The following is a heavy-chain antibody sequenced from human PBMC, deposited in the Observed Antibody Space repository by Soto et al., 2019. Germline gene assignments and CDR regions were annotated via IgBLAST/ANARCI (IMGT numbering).Heavy chain of an antibody. CDR1: GGSISSSNW. D-gene: IGHD6-19*01. Sequence: QVQLQESGPGLVKPSGTLSLTCAVSGGSISSSNWWRWVRQPPGKEVEWIGEIYHSGSTNYNTSRNRRVTISVVKSKNQLFLKLSSVTAADTAVYYCARVAVAGTRVDYWGQGTLVTVSS. CDR3: ARVAVAGTRVDY. J-gene: IGHJ4*02. V-gene: IGHV4-4*02. CDR2: IYHSGST.